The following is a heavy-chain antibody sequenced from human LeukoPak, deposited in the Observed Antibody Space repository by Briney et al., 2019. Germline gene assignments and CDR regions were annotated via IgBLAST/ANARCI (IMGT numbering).Heavy chain of an antibody. CDR2: IYPGNSDT. CDR3: ARHAHYYFGSGSYYNDY. Sequence: NPGESLKISCKGSGYSFTSYWIGWVRQMPGKGLEWMGIIYPGNSDTRYSPSFQGQVTISADKSIITAYLQWSSLKASDTAIYYCARHAHYYFGSGSYYNDYWGQGTLVTVSS. CDR1: GYSFTSYW. D-gene: IGHD3-10*01. V-gene: IGHV5-51*01. J-gene: IGHJ4*02.